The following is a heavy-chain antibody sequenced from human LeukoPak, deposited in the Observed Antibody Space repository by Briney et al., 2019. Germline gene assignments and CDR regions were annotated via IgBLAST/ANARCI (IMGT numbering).Heavy chain of an antibody. D-gene: IGHD2-15*01. CDR1: GYTFTGYY. J-gene: IGHJ6*02. CDR3: ASRCSGGSCYANHYYYGMDV. CDR2: INPNSGGT. Sequence: ASVKVSCKASGYTFTGYYMHWVRQAPGQGLEWMGWINPNSGGTNYAQKFQGRVTMTRDTSISTAYMELSRLRPDDTAVYYCASRCSGGSCYANHYYYGMDVWGQGTTVTVSS. V-gene: IGHV1-2*02.